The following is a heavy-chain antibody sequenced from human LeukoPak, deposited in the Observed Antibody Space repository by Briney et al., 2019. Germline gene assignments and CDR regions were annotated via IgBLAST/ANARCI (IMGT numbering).Heavy chain of an antibody. CDR1: GFTFSNAW. J-gene: IGHJ4*02. CDR3: TTDHPDAYGDPYYFDY. V-gene: IGHV3-15*01. D-gene: IGHD4-17*01. Sequence: GGSLRLSCAASGFTFSNAWMSWVRQAPGKGLEWVGRIKSKTDGGTTDYAAPVKGRFTISRDDSKNTLYLQMNNLKTEDTAVYYCTTDHPDAYGDPYYFDYWGQGTLVTVSS. CDR2: IKSKTDGGTT.